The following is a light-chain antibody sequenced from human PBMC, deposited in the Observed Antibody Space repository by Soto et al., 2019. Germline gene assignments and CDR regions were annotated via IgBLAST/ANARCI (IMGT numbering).Light chain of an antibody. CDR3: CSLTNGATWV. CDR1: NSDVGSHNF. Sequence: QSALTQPASVSGSPGQSITISCTGTNSDVGSHNFVSWYQQYPGKAPKLLIYEASKRPSGLSNRFSGSKSGNTASLTISGLQAEDEADYYGCSLTNGATWVFGGGTKLTVL. V-gene: IGLV2-23*01. CDR2: EAS. J-gene: IGLJ3*02.